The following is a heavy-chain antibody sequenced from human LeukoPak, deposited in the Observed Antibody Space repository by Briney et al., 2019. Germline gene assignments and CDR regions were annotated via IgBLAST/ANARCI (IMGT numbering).Heavy chain of an antibody. Sequence: GGSLRLSCAASGFTFSSYSMNWVRLAPGKGLEWVSSISGTSSYIYYADSLKGRFTISGDNAKNSLYLQMNSLRAEDTAVYYCARSTLLSGFDYWGQGTLVTVSS. CDR3: ARSTLLSGFDY. CDR2: ISGTSSYI. J-gene: IGHJ4*02. V-gene: IGHV3-21*01. CDR1: GFTFSSYS. D-gene: IGHD2/OR15-2a*01.